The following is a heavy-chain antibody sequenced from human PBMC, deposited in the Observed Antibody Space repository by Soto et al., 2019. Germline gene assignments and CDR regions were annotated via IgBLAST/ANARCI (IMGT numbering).Heavy chain of an antibody. CDR1: GYTFTSYG. V-gene: IGHV1-18*01. J-gene: IGHJ4*02. Sequence: QVQLVQSGAEVKKPGASVKVSCKASGYTFTSYGISWVRQAPGQGLEWMGWISAYNGNTNYAQKLQGSVTMTTDTTTSTAYIEPRSPRSHATAGYYCARAPGLGDGAYWGQGNLVAVGS. CDR3: ARAPGLGDGAY. CDR2: ISAYNGNT. D-gene: IGHD3-16*01.